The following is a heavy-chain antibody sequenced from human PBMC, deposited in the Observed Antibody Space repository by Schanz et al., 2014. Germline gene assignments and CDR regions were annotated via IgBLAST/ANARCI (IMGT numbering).Heavy chain of an antibody. CDR2: IYTDGST. J-gene: IGHJ4*02. CDR3: ARGTDTAMEHRPFDY. V-gene: IGHV3-66*01. CDR1: GFTFSSYA. D-gene: IGHD5-18*01. Sequence: EVQLLESGGGLVQPGGSLRLSCAASGFTFSSYAMSWVRQAPGKGLEWVSIIYTDGSTYYADSVRDRFTISRDNSKNMLYLQINNLRAEDTAVYYCARGTDTAMEHRPFDYWGQGTLGTVSS.